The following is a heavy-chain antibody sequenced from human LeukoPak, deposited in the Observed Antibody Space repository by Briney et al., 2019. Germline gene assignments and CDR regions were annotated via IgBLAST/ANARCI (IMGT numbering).Heavy chain of an antibody. D-gene: IGHD2-2*01. CDR1: GYTFTSYG. CDR3: ASFRYCSSTSCEFDY. Sequence: PRASVKVSCKASGYTFTSYGISWVRQAPGQGLEWMGWISAYNGNTNYAQKLQGRVTMNTDTSTSTAYMELRSLRSDDTAVYYCASFRYCSSTSCEFDYWGQGTLVTVSS. CDR2: ISAYNGNT. J-gene: IGHJ4*02. V-gene: IGHV1-18*01.